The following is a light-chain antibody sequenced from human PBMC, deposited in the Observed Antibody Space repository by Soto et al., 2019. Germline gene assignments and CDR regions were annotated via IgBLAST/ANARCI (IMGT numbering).Light chain of an antibody. CDR3: QQSYSMPRFA. CDR1: QSISNY. V-gene: IGKV1-39*01. CDR2: AAS. J-gene: IGKJ3*01. Sequence: DIQMTQSPSSLSASVGDRVTITCRASQSISNYLNWYQQKPGKAPKLLIYAASNLQSGVPSRFSGCGSGTDFTLTISSLQHEDFATYYCQQSYSMPRFAFGPGTKVDIK.